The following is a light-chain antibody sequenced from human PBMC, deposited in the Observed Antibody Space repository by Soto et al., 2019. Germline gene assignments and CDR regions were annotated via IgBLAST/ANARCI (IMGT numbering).Light chain of an antibody. CDR3: AAWDDSLDGHVV. CDR1: SSNIGSNT. Sequence: QLVLTQPPSASGTPGQRVTISCSGSSSNIGSNTVSWFQQLPGRAPQLLLYNNNHRPSGVPDRFSGSKSGTSASLAISGLQYEDEAEYYCAAWDDSLDGHVVFGGGTQLTVL. V-gene: IGLV1-44*01. J-gene: IGLJ7*01. CDR2: NNN.